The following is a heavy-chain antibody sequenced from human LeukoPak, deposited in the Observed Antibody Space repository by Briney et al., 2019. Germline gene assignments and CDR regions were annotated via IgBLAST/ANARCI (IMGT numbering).Heavy chain of an antibody. CDR1: GFTFSSYW. J-gene: IGHJ4*02. V-gene: IGHV3-7*01. D-gene: IGHD3-3*01. Sequence: PGGSLRLSCAASGFTFSSYWMGWVRQAPGKGLEWVASIKRDGSEKYYGDSVKGRFTVSRDNAMNSLYLQMTSLRAEDTAVYYCARDKEAAVDFWSGYYPLWGQGTLVIVSS. CDR3: ARDKEAAVDFWSGYYPL. CDR2: IKRDGSEK.